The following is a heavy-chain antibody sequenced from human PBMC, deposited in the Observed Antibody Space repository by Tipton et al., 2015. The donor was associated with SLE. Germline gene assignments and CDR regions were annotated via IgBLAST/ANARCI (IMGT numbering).Heavy chain of an antibody. D-gene: IGHD2-2*01. V-gene: IGHV3-23*03. J-gene: IGHJ6*03. CDR3: AKEASWGEPPHGAMGA. CDR1: GFTFSRYA. CDR2: IYSGGDKT. Sequence: GSLRLSCAASGFTFSRYAMSWVRQAPGKGLEWVSTIYSGGDKTYYADSVKGRFTISRDNSKNTPNLQMNTLRAEDTAVYYCAKEASWGEPPHGAMGAWGKGTTVTVSS.